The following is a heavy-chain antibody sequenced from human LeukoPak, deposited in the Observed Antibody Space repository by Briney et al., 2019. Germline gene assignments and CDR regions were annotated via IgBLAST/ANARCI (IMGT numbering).Heavy chain of an antibody. D-gene: IGHD2-15*01. CDR1: GFAFSSYG. J-gene: IGHJ3*02. Sequence: PGRSLRLSCAASGFAFSSYGMHWVRQAPGKGLEWVAVIWYDGSNKYYADSVKGRFTISRDNSKNTLYLQMNSLSAEDTAVYYCAKERNDCSGGSCHYLDAFDIWGQGTMVTVSS. CDR2: IWYDGSNK. CDR3: AKERNDCSGGSCHYLDAFDI. V-gene: IGHV3-33*06.